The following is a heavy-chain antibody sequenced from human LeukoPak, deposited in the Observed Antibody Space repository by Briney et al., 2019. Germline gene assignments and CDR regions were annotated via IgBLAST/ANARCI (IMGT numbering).Heavy chain of an antibody. J-gene: IGHJ4*02. CDR2: IYYSGST. D-gene: IGHD6-19*01. Sequence: PSETLSLTCTVSGGSISSYYWSWIRQPPGKGLEWIGYIYYSGSTKYNPSLKSRVTISLDTSKKQFSLKLSSVTAADTAVYYCARHDFSGWSGDYWGQGTLVTVSS. CDR3: ARHDFSGWSGDY. V-gene: IGHV4-59*01. CDR1: GGSISSYY.